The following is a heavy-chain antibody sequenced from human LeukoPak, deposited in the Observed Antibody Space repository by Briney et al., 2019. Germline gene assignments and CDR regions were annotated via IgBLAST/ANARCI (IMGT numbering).Heavy chain of an antibody. Sequence: GGSLRLSCAASGFTFSNYWMHWVRQAPGKGLVWVSRINIDGTTTKYADSVEGRFTISRDNAKNTLYLQMNSLRAEDTAVYYCARDPSSGYYTFVYWGQGTLVTVSS. D-gene: IGHD3-22*01. CDR3: ARDPSSGYYTFVY. CDR2: INIDGTTT. CDR1: GFTFSNYW. V-gene: IGHV3-74*01. J-gene: IGHJ4*02.